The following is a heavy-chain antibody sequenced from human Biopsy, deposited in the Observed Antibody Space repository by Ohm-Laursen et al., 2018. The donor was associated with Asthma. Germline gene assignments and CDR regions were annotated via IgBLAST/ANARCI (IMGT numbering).Heavy chain of an antibody. CDR3: ARTFHFWSPYHAKHHQL. V-gene: IGHV3-7*01. Sequence: SLRLSCAASGFTFGDYWMSWVRQVPGRGLEWVANIKHDGSENNHVDSLKGRFTISRDNAKNSLYLQMNSLRAEDTAVYYCARTFHFWSPYHAKHHQLWGQGTLVTVSS. CDR1: GFTFGDYW. J-gene: IGHJ1*01. D-gene: IGHD3-3*02. CDR2: IKHDGSEN.